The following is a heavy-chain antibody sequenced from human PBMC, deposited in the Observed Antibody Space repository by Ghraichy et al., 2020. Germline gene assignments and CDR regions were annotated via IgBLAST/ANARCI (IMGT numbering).Heavy chain of an antibody. CDR1: GFTFSLYW. CDR3: VRSNSGWYDY. CDR2: INNDGSSI. D-gene: IGHD6-19*01. V-gene: IGHV3-74*01. Sequence: GESLNISCAASGFTFSLYWMHWVRQAPGKGLVWVSRINNDGSSIGYADSVKGRFTISRDNAKNTLYLQMNSLRAEDAAVYYCVRSNSGWYDYWGQGTLVTVSS. J-gene: IGHJ4*02.